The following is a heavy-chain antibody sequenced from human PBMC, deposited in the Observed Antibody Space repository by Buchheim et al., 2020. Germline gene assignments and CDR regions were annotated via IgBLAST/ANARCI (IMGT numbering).Heavy chain of an antibody. CDR2: ISGSGGST. CDR3: AKLDCTSTSCYWGYYYGMDV. Sequence: EVQLLESGGGLVQPGGSLRLSCAASGFTFSSSAMSWVRQAPGKGLEWVSHISGSGGSTYYADSVKGRFTISRDNSKNTLFLQMNSLRAEDTALYYCAKLDCTSTSCYWGYYYGMDVWGQGTT. V-gene: IGHV3-23*01. CDR1: GFTFSSSA. J-gene: IGHJ6*02. D-gene: IGHD2-2*01.